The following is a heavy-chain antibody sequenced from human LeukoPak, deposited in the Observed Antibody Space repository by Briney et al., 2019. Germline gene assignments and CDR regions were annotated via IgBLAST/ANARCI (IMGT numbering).Heavy chain of an antibody. J-gene: IGHJ4*02. D-gene: IGHD3-9*01. CDR1: GFTFSDYW. V-gene: IGHV3-7*04. Sequence: PGGSLRLSCAASGFTFSDYWMNWVRQAPGKGLEWVASIKYDGSETNYVDSVKGRFTISRDNAKNSVYLQMNSLRAEDTAVYYCARDLLTGYYTDLTTFDYWGQGTLVTVSS. CDR2: IKYDGSET. CDR3: ARDLLTGYYTDLTTFDY.